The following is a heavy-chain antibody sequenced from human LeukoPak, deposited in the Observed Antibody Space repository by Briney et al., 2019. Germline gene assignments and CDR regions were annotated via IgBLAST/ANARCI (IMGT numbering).Heavy chain of an antibody. CDR2: ISYDGSNK. CDR1: GFTFSSYG. V-gene: IGHV3-30*18. CDR3: AKDSGIAVAGIFDY. D-gene: IGHD6-19*01. J-gene: IGHJ4*02. Sequence: GGSLRLSCAASGFTFSSYGMHWVRQAPGKGLEWVAVISYDGSNKYYADSVKGRFTISRDNSKNTLYLQMNSPRAEDTAVYYCAKDSGIAVAGIFDYWGQGTLVTVSS.